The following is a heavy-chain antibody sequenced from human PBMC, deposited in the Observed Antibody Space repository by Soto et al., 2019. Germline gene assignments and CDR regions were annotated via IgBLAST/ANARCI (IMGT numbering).Heavy chain of an antibody. CDR1: GGSISSGGYY. CDR3: ARARNIVLMVYPINWFDP. Sequence: SETLSLTCTVSGGSISSGGYYWSWIRQHPGKGLEWIGYIYYSGSTYYNPSLKSRVTISVDTSKNQFSLKLSSVTAADTAVYYCARARNIVLMVYPINWFDPWGQGTLVTLSS. CDR2: IYYSGST. D-gene: IGHD2-8*01. J-gene: IGHJ5*02. V-gene: IGHV4-31*03.